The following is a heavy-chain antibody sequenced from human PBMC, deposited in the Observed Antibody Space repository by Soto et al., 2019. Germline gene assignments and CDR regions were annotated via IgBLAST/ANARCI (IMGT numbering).Heavy chain of an antibody. CDR1: GYSISSGYY. CDR2: IYHSGST. V-gene: IGHV4-38-2*02. J-gene: IGHJ6*02. Sequence: ETLSLTCAVSGYSISSGYYWGWIRQPPGKGLEWIGSIYHSGSTYYNPSLKSRVTISVDTSKNQFSLKLSSVTAADTAVYYCAREIGSSGYYSTWYYYYGMDVWGQGTTVTVSS. CDR3: AREIGSSGYYSTWYYYYGMDV. D-gene: IGHD3-22*01.